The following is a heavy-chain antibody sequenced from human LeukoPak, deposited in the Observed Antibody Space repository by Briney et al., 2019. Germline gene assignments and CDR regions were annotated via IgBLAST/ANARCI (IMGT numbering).Heavy chain of an antibody. CDR3: ARRSTGRAGYYFDY. CDR2: ISSSSSYI. J-gene: IGHJ4*02. V-gene: IGHV3-21*04. D-gene: IGHD3-10*01. Sequence: GGSLRLSCAASGFTFGSYSMNWVRRAPGKGLEWVSSISSSSSYIYYADSVKGRFTISRDNAKNSLYLQMNSLRAEDTALYYCARRSTGRAGYYFDYWGQGTLVTVSS. CDR1: GFTFGSYS.